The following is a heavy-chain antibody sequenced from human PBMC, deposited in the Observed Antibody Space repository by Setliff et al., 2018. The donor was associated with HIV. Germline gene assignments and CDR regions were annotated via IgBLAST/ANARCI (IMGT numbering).Heavy chain of an antibody. CDR1: GFTFSTYA. V-gene: IGHV3-23*01. D-gene: IGHD3-22*01. CDR3: AKYQDSSPIRCFDL. CDR2: IGSDNGGI. Sequence: PGGSLRLSCAASGFTFSTYAMTWVRQAPGKGLEWVSVIGSDNGGIQYADSVKGRFTISRDNSNKRLYLQMNSLRVEDTATYYCAKYQDSSPIRCFDLWGRGTLVTVSS. J-gene: IGHJ2*01.